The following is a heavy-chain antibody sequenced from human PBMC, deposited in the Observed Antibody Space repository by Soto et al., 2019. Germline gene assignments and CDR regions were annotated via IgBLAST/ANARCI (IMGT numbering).Heavy chain of an antibody. D-gene: IGHD2-21*01. CDR3: ARGGGGGLFDP. Sequence: XVCLRLSCATCGFSFSDSYMSWIRQAPGKGLEWISYISPRSTFRDYAESVKGRFTIPRDSVKNSLYLQMNNLTAGDTGVYYCARGGGGGLFDPWGQGSLVTVSS. V-gene: IGHV3-11*06. J-gene: IGHJ5*02. CDR1: GFSFSDSY. CDR2: ISPRSTFR.